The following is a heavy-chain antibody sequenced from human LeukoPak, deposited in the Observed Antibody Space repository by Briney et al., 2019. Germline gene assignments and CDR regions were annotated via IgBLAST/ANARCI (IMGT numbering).Heavy chain of an antibody. Sequence: PGGSLRLSCAASGFTFSNYEMIWVRQAPGKGLDWISYISSSGYTIKYADSVKGRFTISRDNAKNSLYLQMNSLRAEDTAVYYCAKSALDSGSYYAPRGWFDPWGQGTLVTVSS. V-gene: IGHV3-48*03. J-gene: IGHJ5*02. CDR3: AKSALDSGSYYAPRGWFDP. CDR1: GFTFSNYE. D-gene: IGHD1-26*01. CDR2: ISSSGYTI.